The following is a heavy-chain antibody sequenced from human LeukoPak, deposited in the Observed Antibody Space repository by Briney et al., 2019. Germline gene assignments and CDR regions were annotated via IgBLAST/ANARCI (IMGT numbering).Heavy chain of an antibody. V-gene: IGHV3-48*01. CDR3: ARGQHWGGGSQPYYAS. Sequence: GGSLRLSCVASGFTFSPYGMIWVRQAPGKGLEWVAYISGSSGSRYYADSVKGRFTISRDNAKNSLHLQMNSLRVEDTAVYYCARGQHWGGGSQPYYASWGEGTLVTVSS. J-gene: IGHJ5*02. CDR2: ISGSSGSR. CDR1: GFTFSPYG. D-gene: IGHD2-21*01.